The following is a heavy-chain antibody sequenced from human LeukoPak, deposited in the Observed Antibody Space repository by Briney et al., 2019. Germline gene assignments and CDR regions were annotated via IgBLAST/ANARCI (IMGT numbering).Heavy chain of an antibody. D-gene: IGHD6-6*01. CDR3: ARVEYSSSSGYYYYYMDF. CDR1: GGSISSYY. Sequence: SETLSLTCTVSGGSISSYYWSWIRQPPGKGLEWIGYIYNSGSTNYNPSLKSRVTISVDTSKNQFSLKLSSVTAADTAVYYCARVEYSSSSGYYYYYMDFWGKGTTVTVSS. V-gene: IGHV4-59*01. CDR2: IYNSGST. J-gene: IGHJ6*03.